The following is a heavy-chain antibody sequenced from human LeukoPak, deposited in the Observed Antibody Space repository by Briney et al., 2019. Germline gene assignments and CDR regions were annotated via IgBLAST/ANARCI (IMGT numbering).Heavy chain of an antibody. CDR1: GYTFSNYA. J-gene: IGHJ4*02. CDR2: ITVYNGNT. CDR3: TRGDGFCDY. D-gene: IGHD2-2*03. Sequence: ASVKVSCKASGYTFSNYAISWMRQAPGQGLEWMAWITVYNGNTNYAQKLQGRVTVTADTSTSTAYMELRNLRSDDTAVYYCTRGDGFCDYWGQGTLVTVSS. V-gene: IGHV1-18*01.